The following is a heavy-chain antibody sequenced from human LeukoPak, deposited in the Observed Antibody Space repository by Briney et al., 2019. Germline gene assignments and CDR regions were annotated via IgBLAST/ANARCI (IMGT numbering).Heavy chain of an antibody. J-gene: IGHJ3*02. CDR2: INHSGST. V-gene: IGHV4-34*01. Sequence: PSETLSLTCAVYGGSFSGYYWSWIRQPPGKGLEWIGEINHSGSTNYNPSLKSRVTISVDTSKNQFSLKLSSVTAADTAVYYCARWVEFGGFFIPSPRIYRSGSSSRDAFDIWGQGTMVTVSS. CDR3: ARWVEFGGFFIPSPRIYRSGSSSRDAFDI. D-gene: IGHD3-10*01. CDR1: GGSFSGYY.